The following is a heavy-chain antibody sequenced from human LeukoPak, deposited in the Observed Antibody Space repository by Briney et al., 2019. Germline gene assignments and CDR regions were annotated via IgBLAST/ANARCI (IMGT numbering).Heavy chain of an antibody. Sequence: GGSLRLSCAASGFTVSSNYMSWVRQAPGKGLEWVSVIYSGGSTYYADSVKGRFTISRDNSKNTLYLQMNSLRAEDTAVYYCTKARSASSSSCYNYWGQGILVTVSS. CDR2: IYSGGST. CDR1: GFTVSSNY. J-gene: IGHJ4*02. CDR3: TKARSASSSSCYNY. D-gene: IGHD2-2*02. V-gene: IGHV3-66*01.